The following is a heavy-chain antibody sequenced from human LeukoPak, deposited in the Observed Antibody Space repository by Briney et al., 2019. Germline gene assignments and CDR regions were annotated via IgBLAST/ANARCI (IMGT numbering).Heavy chain of an antibody. Sequence: SETLSLTCAVYGGSFSGYYWSWIRQPPGKGLEWIGEINHSGSTNYNPSLKSRVTISVDTSKNQFSLKLSSVTAADTAVYYCARQLTIYYYYYMDVWGKGTTVTVSS. J-gene: IGHJ6*03. CDR3: ARQLTIYYYYYMDV. CDR1: GGSFSGYY. CDR2: INHSGST. D-gene: IGHD4/OR15-4a*01. V-gene: IGHV4-34*01.